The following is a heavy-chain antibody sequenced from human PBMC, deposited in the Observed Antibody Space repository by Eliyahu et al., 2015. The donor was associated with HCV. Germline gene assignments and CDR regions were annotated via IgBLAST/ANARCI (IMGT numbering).Heavy chain of an antibody. CDR1: GFXFSXYG. CDR3: AKKELREFYGDEIYYFDY. V-gene: IGHV3-30*18. D-gene: IGHD4-17*01. Sequence: QVQLVESGGGVVQSGRSLRLSCAXSGFXFSXYGMHWVRQAPGKGLEWVAVISYDGSNKYYADSVKGRFTISRDNSKNTLYLQMNSLRAEDTAVYYCAKKELREFYGDEIYYFDYWGQGTLVTVSS. J-gene: IGHJ4*02. CDR2: ISYDGSNK.